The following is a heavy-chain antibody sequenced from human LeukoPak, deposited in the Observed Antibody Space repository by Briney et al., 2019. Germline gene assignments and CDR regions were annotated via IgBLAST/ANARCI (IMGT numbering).Heavy chain of an antibody. CDR3: ASSKRNRSATTPYYYYYMDV. D-gene: IGHD5-24*01. V-gene: IGHV4-34*01. J-gene: IGHJ6*03. CDR2: INHSGST. CDR1: GGSFSGYY. Sequence: SETLSLTCAVYGGSFSGYYWSWIRQPPGKGLEWIGEINHSGSTNYNPSLKSRVPISVDTSKNQFSLKLSSVTAAGTAVYYCASSKRNRSATTPYYYYYMDVWGKGTTVTVSS.